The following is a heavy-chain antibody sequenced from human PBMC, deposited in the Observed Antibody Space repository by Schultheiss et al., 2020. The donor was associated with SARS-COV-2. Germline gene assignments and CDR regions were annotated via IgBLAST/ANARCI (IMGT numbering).Heavy chain of an antibody. D-gene: IGHD6-19*01. CDR3: ARGFTGWSDY. Sequence: SQTLSLTCTVSGGSISSGGYYWSWIRQHPGKGLEWIGYIYYSGSTNYNPSLKSRVTMSVDTSKNQFSLKLSSVTAADTAVYYCARGFTGWSDYWGQGTLVTVSS. J-gene: IGHJ4*02. CDR2: IYYSGST. CDR1: GGSISSGGYY. V-gene: IGHV4-31*03.